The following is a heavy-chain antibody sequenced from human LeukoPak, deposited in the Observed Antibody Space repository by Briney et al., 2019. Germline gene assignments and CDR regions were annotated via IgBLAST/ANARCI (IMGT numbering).Heavy chain of an antibody. V-gene: IGHV4-59*01. J-gene: IGHJ4*02. CDR3: AGYSSGRFFFDF. Sequence: SETLSLTCSVSGGSINTYYWSWIRQPPGKGLEWIGYISYSGSTNYNPSLKSRVTMSVDTSKNQISLELTSVNAADTAVYYCAGYSSGRFFFDFWGQGALVTVSS. CDR1: GGSINTYY. D-gene: IGHD3-10*01. CDR2: ISYSGST.